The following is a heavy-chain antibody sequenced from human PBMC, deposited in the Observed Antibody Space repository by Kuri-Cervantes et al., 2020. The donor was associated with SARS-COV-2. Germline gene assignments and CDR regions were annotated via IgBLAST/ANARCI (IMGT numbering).Heavy chain of an antibody. CDR3: ARESKGVTIFGVVYNWFDP. V-gene: IGHV1-69*13. CDR1: GGTFSSYA. D-gene: IGHD3-3*01. CDR2: IIPIFGTA. J-gene: IGHJ5*02. Sequence: SVKVSCKASGGTFSSYAISWVRQAPGQGLEWMGGIIPIFGTANYAQKFQGRVTITADESTSTAYMELSSLRSEDTAVCYCARESKGVTIFGVVYNWFDPWGQGTLVTVSS.